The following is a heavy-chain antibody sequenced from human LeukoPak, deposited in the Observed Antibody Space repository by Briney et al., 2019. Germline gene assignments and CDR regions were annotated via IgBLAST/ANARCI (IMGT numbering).Heavy chain of an antibody. V-gene: IGHV3-7*01. D-gene: IGHD4-11*01. CDR1: GFNSYW. CDR3: ASPAYSDYALFDY. J-gene: IGHJ4*02. Sequence: GGSLRLSCAASGFNSYWISWVRQAPGKGLEWVANIKQDGSEKYYVDSVKGRFTISRDNVKNSLYLQMNSLRAEDTAVYYCASPAYSDYALFDYWGQGTLVTVSS. CDR2: IKQDGSEK.